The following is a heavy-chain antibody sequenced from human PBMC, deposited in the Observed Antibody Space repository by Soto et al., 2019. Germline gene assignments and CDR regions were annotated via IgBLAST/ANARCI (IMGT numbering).Heavy chain of an antibody. J-gene: IGHJ1*01. V-gene: IGHV4-59*08. CDR1: GGSISSYY. CDR2: IYYSGST. CDR3: ARHFGGATTEYFQH. Sequence: SETLSLTCTVSGGSISSYYWSWIRQPPGKGLEWIGYIYYSGSTNYNPSLKSRVTISVDTSKNQFSLKLSSVTAADTAVYYCARHFGGATTEYFQHWGQGTLVTVSS. D-gene: IGHD1-26*01.